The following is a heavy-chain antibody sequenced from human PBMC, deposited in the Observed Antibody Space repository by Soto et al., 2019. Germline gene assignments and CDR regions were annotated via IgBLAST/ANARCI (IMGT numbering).Heavy chain of an antibody. J-gene: IGHJ4*02. D-gene: IGHD3-16*01. Sequence: GGSLRLSCAASGFTVSTKYMSWVRQAPGKGLEWVSVIYSGGSTFYADSVRGRFTISRDNSKNTVNLQMNSLRAEDTAVYYCARDPWAANYWGQGTLVTVSS. CDR3: ARDPWAANY. CDR2: IYSGGST. CDR1: GFTVSTKY. V-gene: IGHV3-66*01.